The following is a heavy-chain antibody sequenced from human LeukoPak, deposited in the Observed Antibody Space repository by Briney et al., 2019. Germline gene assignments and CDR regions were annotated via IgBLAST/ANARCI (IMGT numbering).Heavy chain of an antibody. Sequence: SQTLSLTCTVSGNSISSGDNYWSWIRQPAGKGLEWIGRIYTSGSTNYNPSLKSRVTISGDTSKNQFSLRLSSVTAADTAVYYCARGGAMSHVRDYYMDVWGKGTTVTVSS. J-gene: IGHJ6*03. D-gene: IGHD2-2*01. CDR2: IYTSGST. CDR3: ARGGAMSHVRDYYMDV. CDR1: GNSISSGDNY. V-gene: IGHV4-61*02.